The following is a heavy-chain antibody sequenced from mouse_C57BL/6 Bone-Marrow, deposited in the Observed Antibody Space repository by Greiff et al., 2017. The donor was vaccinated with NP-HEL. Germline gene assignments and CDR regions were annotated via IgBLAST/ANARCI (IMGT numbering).Heavy chain of an antibody. Sequence: VQLQQSGPELVQPGASVKISCEASGYSFTDYYMNWVQQSPGKSLEWIGVINPNYGTSSYNQKFKGKATLTVDQSSSTAYMQLNSLTSEEAEVYYCARRPWVVADAMDYWGQGTSVTVSS. J-gene: IGHJ4*01. CDR3: ARRPWVVADAMDY. CDR2: INPNYGTS. D-gene: IGHD1-1*01. CDR1: GYSFTDYY. V-gene: IGHV1-39*01.